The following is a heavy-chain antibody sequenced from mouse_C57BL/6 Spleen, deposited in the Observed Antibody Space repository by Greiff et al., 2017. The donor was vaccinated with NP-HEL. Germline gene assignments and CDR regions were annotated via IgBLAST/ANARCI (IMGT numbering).Heavy chain of an antibody. D-gene: IGHD2-4*01. V-gene: IGHV1-69*01. CDR3: ARHEVYDYASYYYAMDY. CDR1: GYTFTSYW. J-gene: IGHJ4*01. Sequence: VQLQQSGAELVMPGASVKLSCKASGYTFTSYWMHWVKQRPGQGLEWIGEIDPSDSYTNYNQKFKGKSTLTVDKSSSTAYMQLSSLTSEDSAVYYCARHEVYDYASYYYAMDYWGQRTSVTVSS. CDR2: IDPSDSYT.